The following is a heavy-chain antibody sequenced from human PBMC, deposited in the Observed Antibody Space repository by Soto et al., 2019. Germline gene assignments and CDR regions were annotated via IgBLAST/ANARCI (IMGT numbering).Heavy chain of an antibody. D-gene: IGHD6-13*01. J-gene: IGHJ6*02. V-gene: IGHV1-24*01. CDR2: FDPEDGET. CDR3: ATGIIAAAGLDYGTDV. Sequence: ASVKVSCKVSGYTRTELSMHWVRQAPGKGLEWMGGFDPEDGETIYAQKFQGRVTMTEDTSTDTAYLELSSLRSEDPAVYYCATGIIAAAGLDYGTDVWHQGSTFAFCS. CDR1: GYTRTELS.